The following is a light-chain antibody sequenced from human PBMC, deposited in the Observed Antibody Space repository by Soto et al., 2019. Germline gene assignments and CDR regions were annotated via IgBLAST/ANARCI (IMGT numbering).Light chain of an antibody. CDR1: SSNIRSYT. CDR3: AAWDDSLNGYV. CDR2: SND. J-gene: IGLJ1*01. Sequence: QSVLTQPPSASGTPGQRVIISCSGSSSNIRSYTVNWYKQVPGTAPKLLIYSNDRRPSRVPDRFSGSKSGTSASLAISGLQSEDEADYYCAAWDDSLNGYVFGTGTKLTVL. V-gene: IGLV1-44*01.